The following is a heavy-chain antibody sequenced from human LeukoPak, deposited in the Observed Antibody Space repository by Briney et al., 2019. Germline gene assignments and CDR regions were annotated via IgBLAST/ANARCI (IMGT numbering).Heavy chain of an antibody. CDR2: ISGSGGST. J-gene: IGHJ4*02. D-gene: IGHD3-9*01. Sequence: PGGFLRLSCAASGFTFSSYAMSWVRQAPGKGLEWVSAISGSGGSTYYADSVKGRFTISRDNSKNTLYLQMNSLRAEDTAVYYCASHVLRYFDWLLQDDYWGQGTLVTVSS. CDR3: ASHVLRYFDWLLQDDY. CDR1: GFTFSSYA. V-gene: IGHV3-23*01.